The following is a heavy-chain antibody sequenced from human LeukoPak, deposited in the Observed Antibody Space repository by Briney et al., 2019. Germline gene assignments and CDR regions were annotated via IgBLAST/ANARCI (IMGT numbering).Heavy chain of an antibody. V-gene: IGHV3-48*01. D-gene: IGHD6-25*01. CDR1: GFTFSSYS. CDR3: ARNVRGRFDP. CDR2: ISSSSSTI. Sequence: GGSLRLSCAASGFTFSSYSMNWVRQAPGKGLEWVSYISSSSSTIYYADSVKGRFTISRDNAKNSLYLQMNSLRAEDTAVYYCARNVRGRFDPWGQGTPVTVSS. J-gene: IGHJ5*02.